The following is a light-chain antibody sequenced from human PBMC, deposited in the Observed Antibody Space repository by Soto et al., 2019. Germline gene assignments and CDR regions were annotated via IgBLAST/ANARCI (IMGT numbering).Light chain of an antibody. V-gene: IGLV1-44*01. Sequence: QAVLTQPPSASGTPGQRVTISCSGNSSNIGSNTVNWYQQLPGTAPKLLIYSNNQRPSVVPDRFSGSKSGTSASLAISGLQAEDEADYYCAAWDDSLNGWVFGGGTKVTVL. CDR3: AAWDDSLNGWV. CDR2: SNN. J-gene: IGLJ3*02. CDR1: SSNIGSNT.